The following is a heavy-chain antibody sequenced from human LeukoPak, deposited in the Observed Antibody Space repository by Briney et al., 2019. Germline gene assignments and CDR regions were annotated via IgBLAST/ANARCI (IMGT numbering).Heavy chain of an antibody. V-gene: IGHV3-7*05. D-gene: IGHD5-12*01. Sequence: GGALTLSCAASGCTFSSSWMKWVRQAPGKGLESVAVIKEDGREKYYVDSVKGRFAISRDNAKNSLYLQMNNVRAEDTAVYFCAANTQSGYWGQGALVTVSS. CDR1: GCTFSSSW. J-gene: IGHJ1*01. CDR3: AANTQSGY. CDR2: IKEDGREK.